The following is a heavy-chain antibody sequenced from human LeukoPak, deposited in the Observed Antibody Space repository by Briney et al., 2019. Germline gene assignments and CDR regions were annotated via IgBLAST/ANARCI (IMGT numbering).Heavy chain of an antibody. J-gene: IGHJ4*02. V-gene: IGHV3-74*01. CDR3: ARGGIGCFDY. CDR1: GFTFSNYW. D-gene: IGHD6-19*01. Sequence: GGSLRLSCAASGFTFSNYWIHWVRQAPGSGLVWVSHVNNDGTSTRYADSVKGRFTISRDNTKNMVYLQMNSLRPEDTAMYYCARGGIGCFDYWGQGTLVPVSS. CDR2: VNNDGTST.